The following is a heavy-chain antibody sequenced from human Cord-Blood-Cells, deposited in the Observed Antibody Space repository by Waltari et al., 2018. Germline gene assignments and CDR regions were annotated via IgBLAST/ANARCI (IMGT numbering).Heavy chain of an antibody. V-gene: IGHV1-2*04. CDR3: ARARYCSSTSCYAFDI. J-gene: IGHJ3*02. CDR2: INPDRGGT. CDR1: GYTFTGYY. D-gene: IGHD2-2*01. Sequence: QVQLVQSGAEVKKPGASVKVSCKASGYTFTGYYMHWVRQAPGQGLEWMRWINPDRGGTNYAQKFQGWVTMTRDTSISTAYMELSRLRSDDTAVYYCARARYCSSTSCYAFDIWGQGTMVTVSS.